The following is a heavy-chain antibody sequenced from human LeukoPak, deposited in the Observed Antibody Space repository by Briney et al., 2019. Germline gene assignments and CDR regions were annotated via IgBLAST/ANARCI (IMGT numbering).Heavy chain of an antibody. J-gene: IGHJ6*03. CDR1: GFTFSSYG. D-gene: IGHD2-2*01. V-gene: IGHV3-30*02. CDR2: IRYDGSNK. CDR3: AKRGKMTLDIVVVPELRAEEYPRGNYYYYMDV. Sequence: GGSLRLSCAASGFTFSSYGMHWVRQAPGKGLEWVAFIRYDGSNKYYADSVKGRFTISRDNSKNTLYLQMNSLRAEDTAVYYCAKRGKMTLDIVVVPELRAEEYPRGNYYYYMDVWGKGTTVTVSS.